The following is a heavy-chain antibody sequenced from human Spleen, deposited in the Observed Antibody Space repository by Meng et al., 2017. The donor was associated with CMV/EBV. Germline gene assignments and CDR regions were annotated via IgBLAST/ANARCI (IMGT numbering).Heavy chain of an antibody. J-gene: IGHJ4*02. CDR3: ARRGQV. Sequence: GESLKISCAASGFTFSSYAMHWVRQAPGKGLEWVSAILVDSVTTYYADSVKGRFTISRDNSKNTMYLQMNSLRAEDTAVYFCARRGQVWGQGTLVTVSS. V-gene: IGHV3-23*01. CDR1: GFTFSSYA. CDR2: ILVDSVTT.